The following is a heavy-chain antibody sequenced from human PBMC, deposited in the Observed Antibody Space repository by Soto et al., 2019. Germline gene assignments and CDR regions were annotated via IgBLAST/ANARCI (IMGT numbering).Heavy chain of an antibody. D-gene: IGHD3-22*01. J-gene: IGHJ3*02. V-gene: IGHV3-48*03. CDR3: ARDGYDSSIDAFDI. CDR1: GFTFSSYE. CDR2: ISSGGSTI. Sequence: GSLRLSCAASGFTFSSYEMNWVRQAPGKGLEWVSYISSGGSTIYYADSVKGRFTISRDNAKNSLYLQMNSLRADDTAVYYCARDGYDSSIDAFDIWGQGTMVTVSS.